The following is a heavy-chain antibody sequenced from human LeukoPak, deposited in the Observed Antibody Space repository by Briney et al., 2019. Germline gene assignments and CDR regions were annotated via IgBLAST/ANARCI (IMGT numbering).Heavy chain of an antibody. CDR3: ARDAHEGGNSYNYGRDV. CDR1: GGTFSSYS. V-gene: IGHV1-69*04. J-gene: IGHJ6*02. D-gene: IGHD3-16*01. CDR2: IIPIIDIA. Sequence: ASVKVSCKASGGTFSSYSVSWVRQAPGQGLEWMGRIIPIIDIANYAQKFQGRVSIELSSLRPEDTAMYYCARDAHEGGNSYNYGRDVWGQGTAVTVSS.